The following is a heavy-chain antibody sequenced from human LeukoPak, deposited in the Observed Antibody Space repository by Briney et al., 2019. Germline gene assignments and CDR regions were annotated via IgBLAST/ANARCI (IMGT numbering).Heavy chain of an antibody. J-gene: IGHJ5*02. CDR1: GYTFTGYY. D-gene: IGHD3-22*01. V-gene: IGHV1-2*02. CDR3: ARGTGYDSSGYDNWFDP. CDR2: IHPNSGGT. Sequence: ASVKVSCKASGYTFTGYYMHWVRQAPGQGLEWMGWIHPNSGGTNYAQKFQGRVTMTRDTSISTAYMELSRLRSDDTAVYYCARGTGYDSSGYDNWFDPWGQGTLVTVSS.